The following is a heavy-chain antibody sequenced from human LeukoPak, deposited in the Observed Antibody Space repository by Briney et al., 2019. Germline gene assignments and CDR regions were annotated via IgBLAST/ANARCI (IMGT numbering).Heavy chain of an antibody. J-gene: IGHJ6*03. CDR2: ISSSGSTI. CDR3: ARSARRDGYNFDYYYMDV. V-gene: IGHV3-48*03. D-gene: IGHD5-24*01. Sequence: GGSLRLSCAASGFTFSSYEMNWVRQVPGKGLEWVSYISSSGSTIYYADSVKGRFTISRDNAKNSLYLQMNSLRAEDTAVYYCARSARRDGYNFDYYYMDVWGKGTTVTISS. CDR1: GFTFSSYE.